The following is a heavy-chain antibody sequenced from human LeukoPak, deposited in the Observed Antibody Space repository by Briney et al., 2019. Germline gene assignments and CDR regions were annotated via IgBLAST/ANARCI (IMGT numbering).Heavy chain of an antibody. CDR3: TRVFGGYDVSDS. V-gene: IGHV3-7*03. D-gene: IGHD3-3*01. CDR1: GFTFSSFW. Sequence: GGSLRLSCAASGFTFSSFWMSWVRQAPGKGLEWVANIKKDGSQKYYVDSVEGRFTIARDNAKNSLYLQMDSLRLDDTAVYYCTRVFGGYDVSDSWGQGTRVTVSS. J-gene: IGHJ4*02. CDR2: IKKDGSQK.